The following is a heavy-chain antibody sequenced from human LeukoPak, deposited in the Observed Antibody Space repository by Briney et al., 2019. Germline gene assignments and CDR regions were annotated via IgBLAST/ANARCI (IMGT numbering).Heavy chain of an antibody. CDR2: IYHSGNT. CDR3: ARGYDFWSGVMSDAFDI. Sequence: SETLSLTCTVSGGSIRSHYWSWVRQTPGKGLEWIGHIYHSGNTKYNSALKGRVTISDDASKNQFSLRLSSVTAADTAVYFCARGYDFWSGVMSDAFDIWGRGTKVTVSS. V-gene: IGHV4-59*11. D-gene: IGHD3-3*01. J-gene: IGHJ3*02. CDR1: GGSIRSHY.